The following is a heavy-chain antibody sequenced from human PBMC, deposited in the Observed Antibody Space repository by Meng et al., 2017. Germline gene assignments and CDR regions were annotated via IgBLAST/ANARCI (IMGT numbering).Heavy chain of an antibody. V-gene: IGHV1-3*01. CDR3: ARNAYIAVAGTEMDY. J-gene: IGHJ4*02. D-gene: IGHD6-19*01. CDR2: INAGNGNT. CDR1: GYTLPSYA. Sequence: QGQLLQSGALWKIPVASVNVSCNVYGYTLPSYAMHWVSQAPGQRLEWMGWINAGNGNTKYSQKFQGRVTITRDTSASTAYMELSSLRSEDTAVYYCARNAYIAVAGTEMDYWGQGTLVTVSS.